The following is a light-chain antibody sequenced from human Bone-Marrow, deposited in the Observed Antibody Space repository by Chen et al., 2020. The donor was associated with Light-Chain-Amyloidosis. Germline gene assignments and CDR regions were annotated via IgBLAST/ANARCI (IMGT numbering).Light chain of an antibody. CDR2: RDT. CDR1: DLPTKY. V-gene: IGLV3-25*03. J-gene: IGLJ2*01. Sequence: SYELTRPPSVSVSPGQTARITCSGDDLPTKYAYWYQQKPGQAPVLVIHRDTERPSGISERFSGSSSGTTATLTISAVQAEDEADYHCQSADSSGTYEVIFGGGTKLTVL. CDR3: QSADSSGTYEVI.